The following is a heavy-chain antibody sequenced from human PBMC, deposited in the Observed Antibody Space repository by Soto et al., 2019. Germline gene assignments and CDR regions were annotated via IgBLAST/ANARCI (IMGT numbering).Heavy chain of an antibody. J-gene: IGHJ5*02. CDR2: INAGNGNT. CDR3: AGRFKSAGWLDP. Sequence: QVQLVQSGPEVKKPGASVKVSCKASGYTFTTYAIHWVRQAPGQGLEWMGWINAGNGNTEFSERFRGRVTITRDTSASTAHMELTGLTSEDTAVYCCAGRFKSAGWLDPWGQGTLVTVSS. V-gene: IGHV1-3*01. CDR1: GYTFTTYA. D-gene: IGHD3-10*01.